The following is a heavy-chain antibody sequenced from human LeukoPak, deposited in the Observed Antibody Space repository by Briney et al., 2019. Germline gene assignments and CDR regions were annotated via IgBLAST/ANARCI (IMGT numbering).Heavy chain of an antibody. CDR3: AREEVGGGYYYYYMDV. CDR2: IYTSGST. V-gene: IGHV4-4*07. Sequence: SETLSLTCTVSGGSISSYYWSWIRQPAGKGLEWIGRIYTSGSTNYNPSLKSRVTMSVDTSKNQSSLKLSSVTAADTAVYYCAREEVGGGYYYYYMDVWGKGTTVIISS. J-gene: IGHJ6*03. D-gene: IGHD3-10*01. CDR1: GGSISSYY.